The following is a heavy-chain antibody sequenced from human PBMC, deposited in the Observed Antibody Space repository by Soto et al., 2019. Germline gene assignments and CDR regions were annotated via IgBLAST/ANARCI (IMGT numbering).Heavy chain of an antibody. D-gene: IGHD2-21*02. CDR3: AKSKYCVGDCYSKDFDA. CDR2: IRLAAGNT. J-gene: IGHJ4*02. CDR1: GVTLSDYA. Sequence: VQLLESGGGLVQPGGSLRLSCAVSGVTLSDYAMSWVRQAPGEGLEWVSSIRLAAGNTHYADSVRGRFTISRDNLKNILYLKRNYLRAENPALYYCAKSKYCVGDCYSKDFDAGGQGPLVPVS. V-gene: IGHV3-23*01.